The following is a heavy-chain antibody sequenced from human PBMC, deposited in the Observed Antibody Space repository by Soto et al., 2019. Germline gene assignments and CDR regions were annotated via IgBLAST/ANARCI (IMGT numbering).Heavy chain of an antibody. Sequence: SGTLSLTCTVFGGSISGYYWSWIRQPPGKGLEWIGYIYYSGSTNYNPSLKSRVTISVDTSKNQFSLKLSSVTAADTAVYYCARVQQLVFDYWGQGTLVTVSS. CDR3: ARVQQLVFDY. CDR2: IYYSGST. CDR1: GGSISGYY. V-gene: IGHV4-59*01. D-gene: IGHD6-13*01. J-gene: IGHJ4*02.